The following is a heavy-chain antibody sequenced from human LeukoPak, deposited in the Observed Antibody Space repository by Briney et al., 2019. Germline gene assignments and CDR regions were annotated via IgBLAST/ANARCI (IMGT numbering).Heavy chain of an antibody. CDR1: GRRIIKK. J-gene: IGHJ1*01. CDR2: IYTGGST. V-gene: IGHV3-53*01. Sequence: GESLTLSCVDLGGRRIIKKKNWVRQAPGKGLEWVSIIYTGGSTHYADPVKGRFTISRDTSKNTLYLHMSSLRAEDTAVYYCASSLRDGWGSEYF. D-gene: IGHD5-24*01. CDR3: ASSLRDGWGSEYF.